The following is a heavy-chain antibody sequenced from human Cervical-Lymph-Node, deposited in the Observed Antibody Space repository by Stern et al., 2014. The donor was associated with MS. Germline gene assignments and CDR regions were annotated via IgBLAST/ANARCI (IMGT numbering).Heavy chain of an antibody. CDR1: GFTFSSYS. Sequence: EVQLVESGGGLVKPGGSLRLSCAASGFTFSSYSMNWVRQAPGKGLEWVSSISSSSSYIYYADSVKGRFTISIDNAKTSLYLQMNSLRAEDTAVYYCARDEGLAAAGPYYYYGMDVWGQGTTVTVSS. J-gene: IGHJ6*02. CDR2: ISSSSSYI. D-gene: IGHD6-13*01. V-gene: IGHV3-21*01. CDR3: ARDEGLAAAGPYYYYGMDV.